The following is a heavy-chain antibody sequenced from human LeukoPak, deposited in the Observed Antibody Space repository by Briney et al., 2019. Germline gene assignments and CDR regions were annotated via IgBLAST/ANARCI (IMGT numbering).Heavy chain of an antibody. D-gene: IGHD4-17*01. CDR1: GGSISSYY. CDR2: IYYSGST. J-gene: IGHJ4*02. V-gene: IGHV4-59*01. Sequence: SETLSLTCTVSGGSISSYYWSWIRQPPGKGLEWIGYIYYSGSTNYNPSLKSRVTISVDTSKNQFSLRLSSVTAADTAVYYCATDYGNRFDYWGQGTLVTVSS. CDR3: ATDYGNRFDY.